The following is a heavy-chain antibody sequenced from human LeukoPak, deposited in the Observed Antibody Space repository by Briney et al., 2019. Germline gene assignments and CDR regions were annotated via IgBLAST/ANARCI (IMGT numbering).Heavy chain of an antibody. CDR3: AREDVVLVDAVRYYYYGMDV. CDR1: GYNFISYY. J-gene: IGHJ6*02. D-gene: IGHD2-8*01. CDR2: INPSGGST. V-gene: IGHV1-46*01. Sequence: ASVKVSCTASGYNFISYYMHWVRHAPGQGLEWIGIINPSGGSTSYAQKFQDRVTMTRDTSTSTVYMELSSLKSEDTAVYYCAREDVVLVDAVRYYYYGMDVWGQGTTVTVSS.